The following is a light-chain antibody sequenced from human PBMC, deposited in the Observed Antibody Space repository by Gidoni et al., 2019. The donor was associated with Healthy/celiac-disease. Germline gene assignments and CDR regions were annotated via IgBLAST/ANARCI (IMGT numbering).Light chain of an antibody. CDR2: AAS. CDR1: QSISSY. J-gene: IGKJ4*01. CDR3: QQSYSALT. V-gene: IGKV1-39*01. Sequence: DIQMTQSPSSLSESVGDRVTITCLASQSISSYLNWYQQKPGKAPKLLIYAASSFQSGVPSRFSGSGSGTDSTLTISSLQPEDFATYYCQQSYSALTFXGXTKVEIK.